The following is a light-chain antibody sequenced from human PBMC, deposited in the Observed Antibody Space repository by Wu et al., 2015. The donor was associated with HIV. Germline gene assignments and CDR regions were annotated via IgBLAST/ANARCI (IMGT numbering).Light chain of an antibody. CDR2: GSF. CDR1: QSVSNS. Sequence: EVVMTQSPATLSVSPGERATLSCRTSQSVSNSLAWYQHKPGQGPRLLIYGSFTRASGTPARFSGSGSGTEFTLTISDMQSEDFAVYYCQQYKNWPPFTFGQGTRL. V-gene: IGKV3-15*01. J-gene: IGKJ5*01. CDR3: QQYKNWPPFT.